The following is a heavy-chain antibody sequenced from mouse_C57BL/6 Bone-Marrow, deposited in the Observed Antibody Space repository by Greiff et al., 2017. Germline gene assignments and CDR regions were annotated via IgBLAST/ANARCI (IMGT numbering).Heavy chain of an antibody. CDR3: VLVYYGSGSFDY. Sequence: QVQLQQSGPELVKPGASVKISCKASGYTFTDYYINWVKQRPGQGLEWIGWIFPGSGSTYYNEKFKGKATLTVDKSSSTAYMLLSSLTSEDSAVYFCVLVYYGSGSFDYWGQGTTLTVSS. J-gene: IGHJ2*01. CDR2: IFPGSGST. D-gene: IGHD1-1*01. CDR1: GYTFTDYY. V-gene: IGHV1-75*01.